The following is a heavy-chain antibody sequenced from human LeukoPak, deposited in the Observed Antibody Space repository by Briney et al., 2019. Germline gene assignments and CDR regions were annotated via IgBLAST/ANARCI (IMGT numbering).Heavy chain of an antibody. J-gene: IGHJ4*02. CDR2: ISAYNGNT. V-gene: IGHV1-18*01. Sequence: ASVSVSCKASGYTFTSYGISWVRQAPGQGLEWMGWISAYNGNTNYAQKLQGRVTMTTDTSTSTAYMELRSLRSDDTAVYYCARDPPSLLWFGELLYPFDYWGQGTLVTVSS. CDR3: ARDPPSLLWFGELLYPFDY. D-gene: IGHD3-10*01. CDR1: GYTFTSYG.